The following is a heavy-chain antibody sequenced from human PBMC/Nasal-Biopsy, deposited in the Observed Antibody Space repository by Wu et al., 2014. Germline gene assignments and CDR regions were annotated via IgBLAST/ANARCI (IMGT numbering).Heavy chain of an antibody. D-gene: IGHD3-10*01. CDR3: AKDRDIGFPHDAFDV. V-gene: IGHV3-9*01. CDR2: LSWNSVNI. CDR1: GFTFDEYA. J-gene: IGHJ3*01. Sequence: RLSCAASGFTFDEYAIHWVRQAPGKGLEWVSGLSWNSVNIAYAESVKGRFTISRDNAKKSLYLQMDSLRAEDTALYYCAKDRDIGFPHDAFDVWGQGTLVTVSS.